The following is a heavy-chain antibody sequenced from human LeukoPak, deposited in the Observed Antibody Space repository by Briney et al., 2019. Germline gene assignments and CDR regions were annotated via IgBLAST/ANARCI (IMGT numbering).Heavy chain of an antibody. V-gene: IGHV4-61*02. CDR2: IYTSGST. Sequence: SQTLSLTCTVSGGSISSGSYYWSWIRQPAGKGLEWIGRIYTSGSTNYNPSLKSRVTISVDTSKNQFSLKLSSVTAADTAVYYCARRVSYYYGSGSYLDYWGQGTLVTVSS. J-gene: IGHJ4*02. D-gene: IGHD3-10*01. CDR1: GGSISSGSYY. CDR3: ARRVSYYYGSGSYLDY.